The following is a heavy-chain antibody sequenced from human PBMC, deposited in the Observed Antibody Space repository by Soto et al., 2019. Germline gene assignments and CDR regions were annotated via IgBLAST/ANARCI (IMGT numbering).Heavy chain of an antibody. CDR3: ARQRITMVRGVTRLDY. Sequence: QVQLVESGGGVVQPGRSLRLSCAASGFTFSSYAMHWVRQAPGKGLEWVAVISYDGSNKYYADSVKGRFTISRDNSKNTLYLQMNNLRADDRAGYYCARQRITMVRGVTRLDYWGQGTLVTVSS. J-gene: IGHJ4*02. D-gene: IGHD3-10*01. V-gene: IGHV3-30-3*01. CDR1: GFTFSSYA. CDR2: ISYDGSNK.